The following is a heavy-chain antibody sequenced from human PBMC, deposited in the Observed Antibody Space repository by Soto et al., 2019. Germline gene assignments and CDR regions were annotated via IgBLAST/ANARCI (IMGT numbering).Heavy chain of an antibody. D-gene: IGHD3-9*01. J-gene: IGHJ4*02. V-gene: IGHV3-66*01. CDR3: ARDILTGPTDY. CDR2: IYSGGST. CDR1: GFTVSSNY. Sequence: GGSLRLSCAASGFTVSSNYMSWVRQAPGKGLEWVSVIYSGGSTYYADSVKGRFTISRDNSKNTLYLQMNSLRAEDTAVYYCARDILTGPTDYWGQGTLVTVSS.